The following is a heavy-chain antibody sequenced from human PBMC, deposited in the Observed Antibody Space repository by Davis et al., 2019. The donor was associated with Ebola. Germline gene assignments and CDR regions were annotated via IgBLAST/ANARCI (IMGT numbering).Heavy chain of an antibody. D-gene: IGHD1-26*01. V-gene: IGHV4-59*01. CDR1: GGSISSYY. J-gene: IGHJ4*02. Sequence: MLGGSLRLSCTVSGGSISSYYWSWIRQPPGKGLEWIGYVYYSGSTNYNPSLKSRVTMSIDTSKNQFSLKLSSVTAADTAVYYCARVGATTGLDYWGQGTLVTVSS. CDR3: ARVGATTGLDY. CDR2: VYYSGST.